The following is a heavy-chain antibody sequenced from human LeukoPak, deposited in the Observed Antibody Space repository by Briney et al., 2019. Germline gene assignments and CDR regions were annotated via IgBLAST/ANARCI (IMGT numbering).Heavy chain of an antibody. J-gene: IGHJ5*02. CDR2: IYTSGST. Sequence: SETLSLTCTVSGGSISSGSYYRSWIRQPAGKGLEWIGRIYTSGSTNYNPSLKSRVTISVDTSKNQFSLKLSSVTAADTAVYYCARDVSSNYDWFDPWGQGTLVTVSS. CDR1: GGSISSGSYY. V-gene: IGHV4-61*02. D-gene: IGHD4-11*01. CDR3: ARDVSSNYDWFDP.